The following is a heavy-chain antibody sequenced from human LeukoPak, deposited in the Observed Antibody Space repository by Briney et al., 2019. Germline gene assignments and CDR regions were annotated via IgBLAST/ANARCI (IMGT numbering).Heavy chain of an antibody. CDR3: ASAYYYDSSGYYYTGSFDY. J-gene: IGHJ4*02. CDR1: GGTFSSYA. V-gene: IGHV1-69*05. Sequence: SVKVSCRASGGTFSSYAISWVRQAPGQGLEWMGRIIPIFGTANYAQKFQGRVTITTDESTSTAYMELSSLRSEDTAVYYCASAYYYDSSGYYYTGSFDYWGQGTLVTVSS. CDR2: IIPIFGTA. D-gene: IGHD3-22*01.